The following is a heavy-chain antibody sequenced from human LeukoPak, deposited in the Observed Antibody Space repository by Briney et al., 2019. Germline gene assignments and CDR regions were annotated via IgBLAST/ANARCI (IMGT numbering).Heavy chain of an antibody. CDR3: ARGIYYGSSPSAFDI. CDR1: GGSISSGGYY. CDR2: IYHSGST. Sequence: PSQTLSLTCTVSGGSISSGGYYWSWIRQPPGKGLEWIGYIYHSGSTYYNPSLKSRVTISVDRSKNQFSLKLSSVTAADTAVYYCARGIYYGSSPSAFDIWGQGTMVTVSS. V-gene: IGHV4-30-2*01. D-gene: IGHD6-6*01. J-gene: IGHJ3*02.